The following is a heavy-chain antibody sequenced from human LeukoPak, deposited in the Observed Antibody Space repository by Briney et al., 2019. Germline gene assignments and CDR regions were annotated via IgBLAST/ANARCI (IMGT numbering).Heavy chain of an antibody. Sequence: GGSLRLSCTASGFTFGDYAVTWVRQAPGKGLEWVGFIASETYGGTAEYAASVKGRFTISRDDSNSIAYLQMNSLKTEDTAVYYCTRDQTPYYWGQGTLVTVSS. CDR3: TRDQTPYY. CDR1: GFTFGDYA. V-gene: IGHV3-49*04. J-gene: IGHJ4*02. CDR2: IASETYGGTA.